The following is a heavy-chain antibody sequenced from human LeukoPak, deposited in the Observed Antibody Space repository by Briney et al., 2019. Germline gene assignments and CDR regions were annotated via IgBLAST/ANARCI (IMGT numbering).Heavy chain of an antibody. Sequence: SQTLSLTCAISGDSVSSNSAAWNWIRQSPSRGLEWLGRTYYRSKWYNDYAVSVKSRITINPDTSKNQFSLQLNSVTPEDTAVYYCARAEQQLVRDYYYYYGMDVWGQGTTVTVSS. CDR2: TYYRSKWYN. D-gene: IGHD6-13*01. J-gene: IGHJ6*02. CDR1: GDSVSSNSAA. V-gene: IGHV6-1*01. CDR3: ARAEQQLVRDYYYYYGMDV.